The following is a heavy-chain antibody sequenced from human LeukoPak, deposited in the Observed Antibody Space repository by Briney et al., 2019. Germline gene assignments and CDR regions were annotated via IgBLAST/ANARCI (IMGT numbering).Heavy chain of an antibody. J-gene: IGHJ3*02. CDR3: ANIPRAVFPFDI. CDR1: GFTVSSNY. CDR2: ISGSGGST. D-gene: IGHD2-2*02. Sequence: GGSLRLSCAASGFTVSSNYMSWVRQAPGKGLEWVSAISGSGGSTYYADSVKGRFTISRDNSKNTLYLQMNSLRAEDTAVYYCANIPRAVFPFDIWGQGTMVTVSS. V-gene: IGHV3-23*01.